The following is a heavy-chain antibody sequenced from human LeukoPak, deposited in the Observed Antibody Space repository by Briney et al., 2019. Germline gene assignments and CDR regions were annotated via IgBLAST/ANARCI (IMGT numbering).Heavy chain of an antibody. D-gene: IGHD2-2*01. CDR3: ARVGRYCSTTGCDYYYGMDV. V-gene: IGHV3-11*06. CDR2: ISSGSPYI. Sequence: GGSLRLSFAASGFTLSDYYMSWIRQAPGKGLEWVSYISSGSPYINDADSVKGRFTISRDNAKSSLYLRMSSLRAEDTAVYYCARVGRYCSTTGCDYYYGMDVWGQGTTVTVSS. CDR1: GFTLSDYY. J-gene: IGHJ6*02.